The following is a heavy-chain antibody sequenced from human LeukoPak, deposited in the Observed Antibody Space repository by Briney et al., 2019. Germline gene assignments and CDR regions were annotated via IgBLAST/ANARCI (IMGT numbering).Heavy chain of an antibody. Sequence: GGSLRLSCAASGFTFSSYAMHWVRQAPGKGLEGVAVISYDGSNKYYADSVKGRFTISRDNSKNTLYLQMNSLRAEDTAVYYCARDLRYSSGWYDYYYYGMDVWGKGTTVTVSS. J-gene: IGHJ6*04. CDR1: GFTFSSYA. V-gene: IGHV3-30*04. D-gene: IGHD6-19*01. CDR2: ISYDGSNK. CDR3: ARDLRYSSGWYDYYYYGMDV.